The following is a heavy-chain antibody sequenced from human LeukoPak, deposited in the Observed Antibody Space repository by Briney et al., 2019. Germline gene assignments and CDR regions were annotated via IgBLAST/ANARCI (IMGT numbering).Heavy chain of an antibody. D-gene: IGHD2-21*02. Sequence: PGGSLRLSCAASGFTFDDYTMHWVRQAPGKGLEWVSLISWDGGSTYYADSVKGRFTISRDNSKNSLYLQMNSLRTEDTALYYCAKGEETSWSRGDVLDAFDIRGQGTMVTVSS. CDR1: GFTFDDYT. V-gene: IGHV3-43*01. CDR3: AKGEETSWSRGDVLDAFDI. CDR2: ISWDGGST. J-gene: IGHJ3*02.